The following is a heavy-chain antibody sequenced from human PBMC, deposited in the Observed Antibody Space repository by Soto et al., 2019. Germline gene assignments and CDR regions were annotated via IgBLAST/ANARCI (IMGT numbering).Heavy chain of an antibody. Sequence: ESLKISCKGSGYSFTSYWIGWARQMPGKGLEWMGIIYPGDSDTRYSPSFQGQVTISADKSISTAYLQWSSLKASDTAIYYCARRFSSDRPLYGMDVWGQGTMVIVSS. CDR2: IYPGDSDT. D-gene: IGHD6-19*01. V-gene: IGHV5-51*01. CDR1: GYSFTSYW. J-gene: IGHJ6*02. CDR3: ARRFSSDRPLYGMDV.